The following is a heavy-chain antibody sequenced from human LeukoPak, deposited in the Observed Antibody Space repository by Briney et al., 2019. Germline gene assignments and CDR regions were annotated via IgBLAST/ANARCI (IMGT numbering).Heavy chain of an antibody. Sequence: GGSLRLSCAASGFTFSSYWMHWVRQAPGKGLVWVSRINSDGSSTSYADSEKGRFTISRDNAKNTLYLQMNSLRAEDTAVYYCARSTVPAVPFDVWGQGTMVTVSS. CDR3: ARSTVPAVPFDV. V-gene: IGHV3-74*01. D-gene: IGHD2-2*01. CDR2: INSDGSST. J-gene: IGHJ3*01. CDR1: GFTFSSYW.